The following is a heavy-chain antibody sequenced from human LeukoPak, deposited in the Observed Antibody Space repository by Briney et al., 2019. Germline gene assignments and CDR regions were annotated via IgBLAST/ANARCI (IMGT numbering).Heavy chain of an antibody. D-gene: IGHD2-2*01. Sequence: SETLSLTCAVSGGSISSSNWWSWVRQPPGKGLEWIGEIYHSGSTNYNPSLKSRVTISVDKSKNQFSLKLSSVTAADTAVYYCARVSYCSSTSCDNYYGMDVWGQGTTVTVSS. CDR3: ARVSYCSSTSCDNYYGMDV. CDR2: IYHSGST. CDR1: GGSISSSNW. J-gene: IGHJ6*02. V-gene: IGHV4-4*02.